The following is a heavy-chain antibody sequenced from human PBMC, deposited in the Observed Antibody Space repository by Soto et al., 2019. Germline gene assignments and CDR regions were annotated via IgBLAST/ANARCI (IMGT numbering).Heavy chain of an antibody. V-gene: IGHV3-9*01. Sequence: GGSRRLSCAASGFNFNDYGMHWVRQAPGKVLEWVSSISWNSVSIGYADSVKGRFTISRDNAKNSLYLQMNSLRAEDTALYYCAKDMENGYNPYYYYGMDVWGQGTTVTVSS. J-gene: IGHJ6*02. CDR3: AKDMENGYNPYYYYGMDV. D-gene: IGHD3-10*01. CDR1: GFNFNDYG. CDR2: ISWNSVSI.